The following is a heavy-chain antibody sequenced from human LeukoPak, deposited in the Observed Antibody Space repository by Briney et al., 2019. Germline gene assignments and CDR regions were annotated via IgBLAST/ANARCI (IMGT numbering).Heavy chain of an antibody. CDR3: ARHHGISVVTDAFDI. CDR2: IYYSGNT. Sequence: SETLSLTCTVSGGSISSFYWSWIRQAPGKGLEWIGYIYYSGNTNYNPSLKSRVTISVDTSKKQFSLKLGSVTAADTAVYYCARHHGISVVTDAFDIWGQGTMVTVSS. V-gene: IGHV4-59*08. D-gene: IGHD3-22*01. CDR1: GGSISSFY. J-gene: IGHJ3*02.